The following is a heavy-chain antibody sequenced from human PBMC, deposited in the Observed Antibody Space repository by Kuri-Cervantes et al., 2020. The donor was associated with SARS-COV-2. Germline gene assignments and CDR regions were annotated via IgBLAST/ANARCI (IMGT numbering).Heavy chain of an antibody. CDR1: EFSFSNYW. CDR3: ASLDHGLGSYYHTFPHDY. J-gene: IGHJ4*02. Sequence: GESLKISCAASEFSFSNYWMTWVRQVPGKGLEWVANIKEDGSQKYYLDSVAGRFTISRDNAKNSLNLRMDSLGAEDTAVYYCASLDHGLGSYYHTFPHDYWGLGTQVTVSS. D-gene: IGHD3-10*01. CDR2: IKEDGSQK. V-gene: IGHV3-7*01.